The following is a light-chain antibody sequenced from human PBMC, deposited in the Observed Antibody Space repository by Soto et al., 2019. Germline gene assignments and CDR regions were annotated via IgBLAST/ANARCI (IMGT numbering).Light chain of an antibody. J-gene: IGKJ5*01. CDR3: QQYNNYIT. CDR1: QSISTN. Sequence: EIVMTQSPATLSVSPGERATLSCGASQSISTNLAWYQHKPGQAPRLLIYGASTRATGIPARFSGSGSGTEFTLTINSLQSEDFAVYYCQQYNNYITFGQGTRLEIK. CDR2: GAS. V-gene: IGKV3-15*01.